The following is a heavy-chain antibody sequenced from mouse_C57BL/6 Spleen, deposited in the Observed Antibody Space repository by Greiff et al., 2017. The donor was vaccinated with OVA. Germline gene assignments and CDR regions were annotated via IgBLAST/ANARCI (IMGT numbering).Heavy chain of an antibody. D-gene: IGHD2-4*01. CDR3: ARGYEFDGYYAMDY. J-gene: IGHJ4*01. CDR2: INPNNGGT. V-gene: IGHV1-26*01. CDR1: GYTFTDYY. Sequence: EVQLQQSGPELVKPGASVKISCKASGYTFTDYYMNWVKQSHGKSLEWIGDINPNNGGTSYNQKFKGKATLTVDRSSSTDYMELSSLTSDDSAIYYCARGYEFDGYYAMDYWGQGTSVTVSS.